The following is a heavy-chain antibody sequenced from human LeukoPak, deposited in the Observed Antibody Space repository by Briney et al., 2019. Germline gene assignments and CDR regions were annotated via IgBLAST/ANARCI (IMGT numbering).Heavy chain of an antibody. D-gene: IGHD6-6*01. CDR3: ARASIAARPGDYYYYYYMDV. Sequence: ASVKVSCKASAYSFSTYDINWVRQATGQGLEWMGWMNPDSGNTGYAQKFQGRVTITADKSTSTAYMELSSLRSEDTAVYYCARASIAARPGDYYYYYYMDVWGKGTTVTVSS. CDR1: AYSFSTYD. V-gene: IGHV1-8*03. J-gene: IGHJ6*03. CDR2: MNPDSGNT.